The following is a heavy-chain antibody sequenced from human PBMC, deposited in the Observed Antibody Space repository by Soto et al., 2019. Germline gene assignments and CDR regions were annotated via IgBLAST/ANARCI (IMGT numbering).Heavy chain of an antibody. CDR1: GFTFSGYA. Sequence: PGGSLRLSCAASGFTFSGYAMHWVRQSPGKGLEWVAVISYDGSKKYYANSVRGRFTISRDDSKNTLLLQLNSLRSEDTAVYYCAKGTDNWNDLPGNYFYYTMDVWGQGTAVTVSS. J-gene: IGHJ6*02. CDR2: ISYDGSKK. V-gene: IGHV3-30*18. D-gene: IGHD1-20*01. CDR3: AKGTDNWNDLPGNYFYYTMDV.